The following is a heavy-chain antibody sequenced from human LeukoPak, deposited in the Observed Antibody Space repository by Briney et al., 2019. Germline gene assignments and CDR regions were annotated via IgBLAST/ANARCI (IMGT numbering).Heavy chain of an antibody. Sequence: GGSLRLSCAASGFTFSNAWMSWVRQPPGKGLEWVGRIKSKTDGGTTDYAAPVKGRFTISRDDSKNTLYLQMNSLKTEDTAVYYCTTELKVATLSDYWGQGTLVTVSS. V-gene: IGHV3-15*01. CDR1: GFTFSNAW. CDR3: TTELKVATLSDY. J-gene: IGHJ4*02. CDR2: IKSKTDGGTT. D-gene: IGHD5-12*01.